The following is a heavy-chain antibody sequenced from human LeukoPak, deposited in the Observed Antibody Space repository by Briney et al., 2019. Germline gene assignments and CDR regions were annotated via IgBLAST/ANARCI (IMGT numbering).Heavy chain of an antibody. CDR3: ALIPRGIAVPGTDL. Sequence: SETLSLTCTVFGDSVSSSNYYWAWFRQPPGKGLDWIGSLYYDGRTYYSPSLESRVTVSVDTSKNQFALKLTSVTAADTAVYYCALIPRGIAVPGTDLWGQGTLVTVSS. CDR2: LYYDGRT. D-gene: IGHD6-19*01. CDR1: GDSVSSSNYY. V-gene: IGHV4-39*06. J-gene: IGHJ5*02.